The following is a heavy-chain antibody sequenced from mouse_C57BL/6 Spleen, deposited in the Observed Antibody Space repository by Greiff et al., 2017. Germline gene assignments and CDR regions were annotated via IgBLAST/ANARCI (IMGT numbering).Heavy chain of an antibody. CDR2: IDPSDSET. CDR3: ARDPLITTVVATGPYAMDY. D-gene: IGHD1-1*01. J-gene: IGHJ4*01. CDR1: GYTFTSYW. Sequence: QVQLQQSGAELVRPGSSVKLSCKASGYTFTSYWMHWVKQRPIQGLEWIGNIDPSDSETHYNQKFKDKATLTVDKSSSTAYMQLSSLTSEDSSVYYCARDPLITTVVATGPYAMDYWGQGTSVTVSS. V-gene: IGHV1-52*01.